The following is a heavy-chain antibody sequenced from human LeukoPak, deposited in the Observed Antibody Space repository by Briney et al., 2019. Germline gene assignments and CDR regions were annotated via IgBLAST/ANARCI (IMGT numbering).Heavy chain of an antibody. Sequence: GESLKISSKGSGYSFTIYSSAWVGQIPGKGQEWMGIIYPGDADTTYSPSFQGQVTISADKSISTAYLQWSSLKASDTAMYYCATYHRYSSGWYPSWGQGTLVTASS. V-gene: IGHV5-51*01. CDR1: GYSFTIYS. J-gene: IGHJ5*02. D-gene: IGHD6-19*01. CDR2: IYPGDADT. CDR3: ATYHRYSSGWYPS.